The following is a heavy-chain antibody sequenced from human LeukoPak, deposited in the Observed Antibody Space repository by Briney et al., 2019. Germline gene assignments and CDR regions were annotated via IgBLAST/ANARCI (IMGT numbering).Heavy chain of an antibody. CDR1: GGSISSGSYC. D-gene: IGHD3-22*01. V-gene: IGHV4-61*02. CDR3: ARDKYYYDSSGYYIDY. Sequence: SQTLSLTCTVSGGSISSGSYCWSWIRQPAGKGLEWIGRIYTSGSTNYNPSLKSRVTISVDTSKNQFSLKLSSVTAADTAVYYCARDKYYYDSSGYYIDYWGQGTLVTVSS. J-gene: IGHJ4*02. CDR2: IYTSGST.